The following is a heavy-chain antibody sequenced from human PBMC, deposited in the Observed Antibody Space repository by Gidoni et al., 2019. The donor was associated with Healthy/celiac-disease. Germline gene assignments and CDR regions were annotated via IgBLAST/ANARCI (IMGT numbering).Heavy chain of an antibody. Sequence: EVQLLESGGGLVQPGRSLRLSCTASGFTFGDDAIGWFRQAPGTGLGWVGFIRSKAYGGTTEYAASVKGRFTISRDDSKSIAYLQMNSLKTEDTAVYYCTREHIEEPPQAFDIWGQGTMVTVSS. J-gene: IGHJ3*02. V-gene: IGHV3-49*03. D-gene: IGHD1-26*01. CDR3: TREHIEEPPQAFDI. CDR1: GFTFGDDA. CDR2: IRSKAYGGTT.